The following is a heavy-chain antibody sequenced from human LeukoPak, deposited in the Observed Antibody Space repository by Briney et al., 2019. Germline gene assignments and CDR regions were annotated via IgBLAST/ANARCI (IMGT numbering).Heavy chain of an antibody. CDR2: ISGSGGST. CDR1: GFTFSSYA. J-gene: IGHJ4*02. Sequence: GGTLRLSCAASGFTFSSYAMSWVRQAPGKGLEWVSAISGSGGSTYYADSVKGRFTISRDNSKNTLYLQMNSLRAEDTAVYYCAKDLLSGNYGLYYWGQGTLVTVSS. D-gene: IGHD4-17*01. CDR3: AKDLLSGNYGLYY. V-gene: IGHV3-23*01.